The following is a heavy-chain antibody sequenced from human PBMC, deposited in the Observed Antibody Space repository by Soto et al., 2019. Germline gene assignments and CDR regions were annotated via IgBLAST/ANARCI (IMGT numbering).Heavy chain of an antibody. Sequence: QVQLVQSGAEVKKPGSSVKVSCKASGGTFGSYAISWVRQAPGQGLEWMGGIILSFGTANYAQNFQGRVTFTADKSTSTAYMELSSLRSEDTAVYYCARGYYDSSGYYFHAFDIWGQGTMFTVSS. CDR2: IILSFGTA. CDR3: ARGYYDSSGYYFHAFDI. D-gene: IGHD3-22*01. J-gene: IGHJ3*02. V-gene: IGHV1-69*06. CDR1: GGTFGSYA.